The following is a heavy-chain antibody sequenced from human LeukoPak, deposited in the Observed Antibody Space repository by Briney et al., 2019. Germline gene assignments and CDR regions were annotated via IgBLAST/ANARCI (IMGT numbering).Heavy chain of an antibody. D-gene: IGHD2-15*01. J-gene: IGHJ5*02. CDR3: ARTIASMVAALGWFDP. V-gene: IGHV3-30-3*01. Sequence: GGSLRLSCAASGFTFSSYAMHWVRQAPGKGLEWVAVISYDGSNKYYADSVKGRFTISRDNSKNTLYLRMNSLRAEDTAVYYCARTIASMVAALGWFDPWGQGTLVTVSS. CDR2: ISYDGSNK. CDR1: GFTFSSYA.